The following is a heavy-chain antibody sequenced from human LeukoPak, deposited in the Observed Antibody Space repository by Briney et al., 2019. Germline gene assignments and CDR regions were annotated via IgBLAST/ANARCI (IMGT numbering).Heavy chain of an antibody. D-gene: IGHD6-6*01. CDR1: GGSFSGYY. CDR2: INHSGST. Sequence: SETLSLTCAVYGGSFSGYYWSWIRQPPGKGLEWIGEINHSGSTNYNPSLKSRVTISVDTSKNQFSLKLSSVTAADTAVYYCARAAARSPYSSSSGNGYWGQGTLVTVSS. J-gene: IGHJ4*02. V-gene: IGHV4-34*01. CDR3: ARAAARSPYSSSSGNGY.